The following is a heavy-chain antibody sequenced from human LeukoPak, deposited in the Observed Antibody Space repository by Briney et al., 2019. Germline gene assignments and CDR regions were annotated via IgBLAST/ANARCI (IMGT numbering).Heavy chain of an antibody. V-gene: IGHV4-34*01. Sequence: PSETLSLTCAVYGGSFSGYYWSWIRQPPGKGLEWIGEINHSGSTNYNPSLKSRVTISVDTSKNQFSLKLSSVTAADTAVYYCARAVEMAADAFDIWGQGTMVTVSS. CDR2: INHSGST. CDR1: GGSFSGYY. CDR3: ARAVEMAADAFDI. D-gene: IGHD2-15*01. J-gene: IGHJ3*02.